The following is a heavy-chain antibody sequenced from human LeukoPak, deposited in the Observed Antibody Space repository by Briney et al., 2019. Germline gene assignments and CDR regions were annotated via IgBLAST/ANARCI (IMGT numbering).Heavy chain of an antibody. Sequence: PGGSLRLSCAASGFTFSSYAMTWVRQAPGKGLEWVSSISGDGRSTFYADSVKGRFTISRDSSTKALFLQINSLRAEDTAVYYCARLGFSYARDYWGQGTLVTVSS. J-gene: IGHJ4*02. D-gene: IGHD5-18*01. CDR2: ISGDGRST. CDR1: GFTFSSYA. CDR3: ARLGFSYARDY. V-gene: IGHV3-23*01.